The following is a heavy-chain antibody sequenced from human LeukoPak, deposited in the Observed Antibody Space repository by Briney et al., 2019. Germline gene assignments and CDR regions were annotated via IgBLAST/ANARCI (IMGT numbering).Heavy chain of an antibody. CDR2: TNSDGSST. J-gene: IGHJ4*02. D-gene: IGHD2-8*01. V-gene: IGHV3-74*01. Sequence: GGSLRLSCAASGFTFSSYWMHWVRQAPGKGLVWVSRTNSDGSSTSYADSVKGRFTISRDNAKNSLYLQMNNLRAEDTAVYYCARDRCTNGVCYTFAYWGQGTLVTVSS. CDR1: GFTFSSYW. CDR3: ARDRCTNGVCYTFAY.